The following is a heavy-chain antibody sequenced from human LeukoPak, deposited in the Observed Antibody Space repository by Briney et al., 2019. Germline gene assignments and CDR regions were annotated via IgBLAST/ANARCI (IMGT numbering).Heavy chain of an antibody. CDR3: AELGITMIGGV. CDR1: GFTFSSYS. CDR2: ISSSGSTI. D-gene: IGHD3-10*02. Sequence: PGGSLRLSCAASGFTFSSYSMNWVRQAPGKGLEWVLSISSSGSTIYYADSVKGRFTISRDNAKNSLYLQMNSLRAEDTAVYYCAELGITMIGGVWGKGTTVTISS. J-gene: IGHJ6*04. V-gene: IGHV3-48*04.